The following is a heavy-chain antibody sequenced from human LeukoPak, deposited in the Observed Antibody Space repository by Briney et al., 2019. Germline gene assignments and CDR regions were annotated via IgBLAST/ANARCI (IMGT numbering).Heavy chain of an antibody. CDR2: INPSGGST. V-gene: IGHV1-46*01. J-gene: IGHJ6*02. D-gene: IGHD2-15*01. CDR3: ARAGGGGTRGYYYGMDV. Sequence: ASVKVSCKASGYTFTSYYMHWVRQAPGQGLEWMGIINPSGGSTSYAQKLQGRVTMTRDTSTSTVYMELSSLRSEDTAVYYCARAGGGGTRGYYYGMDVWGQGTTVTVSS. CDR1: GYTFTSYY.